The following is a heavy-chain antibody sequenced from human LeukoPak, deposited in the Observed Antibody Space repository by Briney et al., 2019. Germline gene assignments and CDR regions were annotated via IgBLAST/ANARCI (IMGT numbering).Heavy chain of an antibody. D-gene: IGHD2-2*01. CDR3: AKSAEVAVIPTALDN. J-gene: IGHJ4*02. CDR1: GFTFSSYG. Sequence: PGGSLRLSCAASGFTFSSYGMHWVRQAPGKGLEWVAFIRYDGSNKYYADSVKGRFTISRDNSKNTLYLQMNSLRAEDTAVYYCAKSAEVAVIPTALDNWGQRTLVTVSS. CDR2: IRYDGSNK. V-gene: IGHV3-30*02.